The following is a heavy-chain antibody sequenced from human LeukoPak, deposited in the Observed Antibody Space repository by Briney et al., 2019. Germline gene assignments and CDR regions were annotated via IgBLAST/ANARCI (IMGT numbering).Heavy chain of an antibody. V-gene: IGHV4-59*01. D-gene: IGHD2-2*01. CDR3: ARRSCNNTSCYPRMDV. J-gene: IGHJ6*02. Sequence: SETLSLTCTVSGGSISSYYWSWIRQPPGKGLEWIGYIYYSGSTNYNPSLKSRVTISVDTSKNQFSLKLSSVTAADTAVYYCARRSCNNTSCYPRMDVWGQGTTVTVSS. CDR2: IYYSGST. CDR1: GGSISSYY.